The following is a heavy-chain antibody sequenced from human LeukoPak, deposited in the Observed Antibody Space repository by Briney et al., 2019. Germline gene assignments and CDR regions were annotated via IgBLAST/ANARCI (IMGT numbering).Heavy chain of an antibody. CDR3: ARHPRRFGALTPIDY. V-gene: IGHV5-10-1*01. D-gene: IGHD3-10*01. CDR2: IDPSDSYT. Sequence: GESLKISCKGSGYSFTSYWISWVCQMPGKGLEWMGRIDPSDSYTNYSPSFQGHVTISADKSISTAYLQWSSLKASDTAMYYCARHPRRFGALTPIDYWGQGTLVTVSS. J-gene: IGHJ4*02. CDR1: GYSFTSYW.